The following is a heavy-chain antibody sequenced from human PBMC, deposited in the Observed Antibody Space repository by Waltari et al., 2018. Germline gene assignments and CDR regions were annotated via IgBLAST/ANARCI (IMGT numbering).Heavy chain of an antibody. J-gene: IGHJ3*01. CDR1: GYNFIAYY. Sequence: QVQLVQSGAEVKKPGASVKVSCKGSGYNFIAYYVYWVRQAPGQGLEGVGWINPNRGTNFAQKFQGRVTLTFETSITTAYMEFNSLRSDDTAVYYCTRVERGYYYRRGDGFDVWGQGTQVTVSS. CDR2: INPNRGT. CDR3: TRVERGYYYRRGDGFDV. V-gene: IGHV1-2*02. D-gene: IGHD3-22*01.